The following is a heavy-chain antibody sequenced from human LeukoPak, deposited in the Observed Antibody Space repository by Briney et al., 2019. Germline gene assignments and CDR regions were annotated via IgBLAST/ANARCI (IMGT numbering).Heavy chain of an antibody. Sequence: ASVKVSCKASGYTFTSYYMHWVRQAPGQGLEWMGIINPSGGSTSYAQKFQGRVTMTRDMPTSTVYMELSSLRSEDTAVYYCARVDVEDGYNYPFDYWGQGTLVTVSS. V-gene: IGHV1-46*01. CDR2: INPSGGST. D-gene: IGHD5-24*01. J-gene: IGHJ4*02. CDR1: GYTFTSYY. CDR3: ARVDVEDGYNYPFDY.